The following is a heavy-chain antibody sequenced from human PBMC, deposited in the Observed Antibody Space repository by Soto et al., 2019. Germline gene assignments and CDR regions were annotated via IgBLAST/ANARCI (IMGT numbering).Heavy chain of an antibody. J-gene: IGHJ6*02. CDR1: GFIFDDHV. CDR2: ITWDGYSI. CDR3: APSWSGSTSGRVDV. D-gene: IGHD3-3*01. Sequence: EVQLVESGGGLVHPGRSLRLSCVASGFIFDDHVMHWVRQVPGKGLEWVGHITWDGYSIGYGGSVRGRFTISRDNAKKTLYLQMNSLRPEDTALYYCAPSWSGSTSGRVDVWGQGITVTVSS. V-gene: IGHV3-9*01.